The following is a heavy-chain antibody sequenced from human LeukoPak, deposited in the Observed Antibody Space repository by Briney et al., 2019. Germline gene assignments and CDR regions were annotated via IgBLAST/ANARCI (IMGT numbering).Heavy chain of an antibody. CDR1: GFTFSNYW. CDR2: INQDGSKE. J-gene: IGHJ4*02. Sequence: GGSLRLSCAASGFTFSNYWMTWVRQAPGKGLEWVAHINQDGSKEYYMDSVKARFTISRDNGKNSLSLQMNSLRAEDTAVYYCVRDGGVSGYDLLDYWGQGTLVTVSS. V-gene: IGHV3-7*01. D-gene: IGHD5-12*01. CDR3: VRDGGVSGYDLLDY.